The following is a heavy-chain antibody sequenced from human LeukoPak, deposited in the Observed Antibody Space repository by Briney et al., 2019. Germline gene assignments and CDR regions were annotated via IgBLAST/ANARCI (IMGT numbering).Heavy chain of an antibody. J-gene: IGHJ4*02. D-gene: IGHD6-19*01. CDR3: ARADLGQWLSYGHLDY. V-gene: IGHV1-2*02. CDR2: INPNSGGT. Sequence: ASVKVSCKASGYTFTGYYMHWVRQAPGQGLEWMGWINPNSGGTNYAQKLQGRVTMTTDTSTSTAYMELRSLRSDDTAVYYCARADLGQWLSYGHLDYWGQGTLVTVSS. CDR1: GYTFTGYY.